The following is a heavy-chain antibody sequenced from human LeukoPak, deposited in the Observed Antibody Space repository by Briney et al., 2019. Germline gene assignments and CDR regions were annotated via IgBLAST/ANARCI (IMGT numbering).Heavy chain of an antibody. Sequence: GGSLRLSCAASGFTFSSYGMHWVRQAPGKGLEWVAFIRYDGSNKYYADSVKGRFTISRDNSKNTLYLQMNSLKTEDTAIYYCARDLTHTLYYDFWGQGTLVTVSS. V-gene: IGHV3-30*02. CDR2: IRYDGSNK. J-gene: IGHJ4*02. CDR1: GFTFSSYG. D-gene: IGHD2-15*01. CDR3: ARDLTHTLYYDF.